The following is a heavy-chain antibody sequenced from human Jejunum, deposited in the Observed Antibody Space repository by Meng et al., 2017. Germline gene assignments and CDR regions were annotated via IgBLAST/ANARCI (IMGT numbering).Heavy chain of an antibody. CDR3: SRHIETNSGYFYD. V-gene: IGHV3-73*02. CDR1: GFTLSDSA. Sequence: VQLVESGGGWGQPGGSLKLSCAASGFTLSDSAMHWVRQASWKGLELVGRIRSKGNNYAPAYAASVKGRFTISRDDSKNTAYLEMNSLEAEDTAVYYCSRHIETNSGYFYDWGQGTLVTVSS. J-gene: IGHJ4*02. CDR2: IRSKGNNYAP. D-gene: IGHD3-22*01.